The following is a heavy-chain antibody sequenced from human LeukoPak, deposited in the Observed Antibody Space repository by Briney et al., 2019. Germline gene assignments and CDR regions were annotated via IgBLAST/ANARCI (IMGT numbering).Heavy chain of an antibody. D-gene: IGHD3-10*01. CDR3: ARLLLWFGEAYFDY. V-gene: IGHV4-39*01. CDR2: IYYSGST. Sequence: SETLSLTCTVSGGSISSSSYYWGWIRQPPGTGLEWIGSIYYSGSTYYNPSLKSRVTISVDTSKNQFSLKLSSVTAADTAVYYCARLLLWFGEAYFDYWGQGTLVTVSS. J-gene: IGHJ4*02. CDR1: GGSISSSSYY.